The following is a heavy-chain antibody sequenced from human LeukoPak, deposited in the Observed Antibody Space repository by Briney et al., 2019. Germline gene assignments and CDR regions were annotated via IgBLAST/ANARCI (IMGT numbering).Heavy chain of an antibody. V-gene: IGHV1-2*02. J-gene: IGHJ5*02. CDR2: MNPNSGVT. CDR3: ARDKHCSSTSCYLSVARNWFDP. D-gene: IGHD2-2*01. Sequence: ASVKVSCKPSGYTFTVNYLHWVRQAPGQGLEWVGWMNPNSGVTVYAQNFQGRVTMTTDTSTSTAYMELRSLRSDDTAVYSCARDKHCSSTSCYLSVARNWFDPWGQGTLVTVSS. CDR1: GYTFTVNY.